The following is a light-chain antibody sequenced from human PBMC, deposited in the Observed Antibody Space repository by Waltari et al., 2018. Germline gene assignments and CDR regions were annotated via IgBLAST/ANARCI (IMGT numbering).Light chain of an antibody. CDR2: LGS. Sequence: DIVMTQFPDSLAVSLGERATINCKYSQNLLHNFNNKICLAWFQQKPGQPPRVIIYLGSTRQARDPHRFIGSGSGTDFTLAISSLQAEDVAVYYCQHDCNNPRSFGGGTKVEIK. J-gene: IGKJ4*01. CDR1: QNLLHNFNNKIC. V-gene: IGKV4-1*01. CDR3: QHDCNNPRS.